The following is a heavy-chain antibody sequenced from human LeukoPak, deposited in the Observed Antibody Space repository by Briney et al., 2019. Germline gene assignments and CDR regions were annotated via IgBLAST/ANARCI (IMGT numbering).Heavy chain of an antibody. CDR2: ISSSSSTI. V-gene: IGHV3-48*01. Sequence: GGSLRLSCAASGFTFSSYSMNWVRQAPGKGLEWVSYISSSSSTIYYADSVKGRFTISRGNAKNSLYLQMNSLRAEDTAVYYCARDKYYYDSSGYSSFDYWGQGTLVTVSS. J-gene: IGHJ4*02. D-gene: IGHD3-22*01. CDR3: ARDKYYYDSSGYSSFDY. CDR1: GFTFSSYS.